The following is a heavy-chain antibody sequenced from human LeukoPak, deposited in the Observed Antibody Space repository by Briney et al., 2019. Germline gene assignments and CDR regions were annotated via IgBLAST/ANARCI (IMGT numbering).Heavy chain of an antibody. CDR1: GFTFSSYS. V-gene: IGHV3-21*01. Sequence: GGSLRLSCAASGFTFSSYSMNWVRQAPGKGLEWVSSISSSSSYIYYADSVKGRFTISRDNAKNSLYLQMSSLRAEDTAVYYCARDLDSSGYCPSFDYWGQGTLVTVSS. D-gene: IGHD3-22*01. CDR2: ISSSSSYI. J-gene: IGHJ4*02. CDR3: ARDLDSSGYCPSFDY.